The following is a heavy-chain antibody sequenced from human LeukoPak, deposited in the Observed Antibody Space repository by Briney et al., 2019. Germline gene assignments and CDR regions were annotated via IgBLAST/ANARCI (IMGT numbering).Heavy chain of an antibody. CDR1: GYSFNSYG. CDR2: LSVYNGHT. Sequence: ASVKVSCKASGYSFNSYGTGWVRQAPGQGLEWMGWLSVYNGHTSYAQKFQGVFTMTTDTSTDTAYMELRSLRSDDTAVYYCARLLVTEYKSGWYGHNFDHWGQGTQVTVSS. J-gene: IGHJ4*02. D-gene: IGHD6-13*01. CDR3: ARLLVTEYKSGWYGHNFDH. V-gene: IGHV1-18*01.